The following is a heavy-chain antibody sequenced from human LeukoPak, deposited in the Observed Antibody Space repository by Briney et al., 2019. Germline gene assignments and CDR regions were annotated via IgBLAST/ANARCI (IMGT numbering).Heavy chain of an antibody. CDR1: GFTFSSYG. CDR2: ISGSGGST. Sequence: GGSLRLSCAASGFTFSSYGMSWVRQAPGKGLEWVSAISGSGGSTYYADSVKGRFTISRDNSKNTLYLQMNSLRAEDTAVYYCAKVAAVAGTYHYYMDVWGKGTTVTISS. J-gene: IGHJ6*03. V-gene: IGHV3-23*01. D-gene: IGHD6-19*01. CDR3: AKVAAVAGTYHYYMDV.